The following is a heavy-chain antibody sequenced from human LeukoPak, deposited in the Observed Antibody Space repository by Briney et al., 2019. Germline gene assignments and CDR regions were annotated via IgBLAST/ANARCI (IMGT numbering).Heavy chain of an antibody. Sequence: GGSLRLSCAASGFTFSSYAMSWVRQAPGKGLEWVSIFSVSDGSTYYADSVKGRFTISRDNSKNTLYLQMNSLRAEDTAVYYCAKARGTYGGPFDYWGQGTLVTVSS. D-gene: IGHD2-8*01. CDR1: GFTFSSYA. J-gene: IGHJ4*02. CDR2: FSVSDGST. V-gene: IGHV3-23*01. CDR3: AKARGTYGGPFDY.